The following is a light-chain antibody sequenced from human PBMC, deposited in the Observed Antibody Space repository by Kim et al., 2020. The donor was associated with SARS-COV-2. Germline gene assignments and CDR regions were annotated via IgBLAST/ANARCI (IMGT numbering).Light chain of an antibody. Sequence: SGSPGQQVSITCSGDELGDNYVCWYHQKPGQSPVLVIYEDTKRPSGIPERFSGSNSGNTATLTISGTQTMDEADYYCQAWDSSTVVFGGGTQLTVL. CDR3: QAWDSSTVV. J-gene: IGLJ3*02. CDR1: ELGDNY. V-gene: IGLV3-1*01. CDR2: EDT.